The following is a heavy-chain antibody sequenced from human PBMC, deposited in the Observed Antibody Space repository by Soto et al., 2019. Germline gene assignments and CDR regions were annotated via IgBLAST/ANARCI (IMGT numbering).Heavy chain of an antibody. V-gene: IGHV1-18*01. D-gene: IGHD6-6*01. Sequence: ALVKVSCKASGYTFTNSGISWVRQAPGQGLEWMGWISTDNGNTNYAQHLQGRVSMTTDTSTSTAYMDLRSLRSDDTAVYYCARDFKRYSSSPGPLEYWGQGTLVTVSS. CDR3: ARDFKRYSSSPGPLEY. CDR1: GYTFTNSG. J-gene: IGHJ4*02. CDR2: ISTDNGNT.